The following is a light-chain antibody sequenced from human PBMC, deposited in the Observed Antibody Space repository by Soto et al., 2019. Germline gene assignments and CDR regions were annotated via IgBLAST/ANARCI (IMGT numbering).Light chain of an antibody. J-gene: IGKJ5*01. Sequence: DIQMTQSPSSLSASVGDRVTITCRASQGIRNDLGWYQQKPGKAPKRLIYAASSLQSGVPSRFSGSGSGTEFTLTISRLEPEDFAVYYCQQYGSSPPITFGQGTRLEI. CDR1: QGIRND. V-gene: IGKV1-17*01. CDR2: AAS. CDR3: QQYGSSPPIT.